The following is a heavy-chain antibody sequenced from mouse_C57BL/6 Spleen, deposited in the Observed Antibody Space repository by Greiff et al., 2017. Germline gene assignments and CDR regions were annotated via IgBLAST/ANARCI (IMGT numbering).Heavy chain of an antibody. J-gene: IGHJ4*01. CDR1: GYSITSGYY. V-gene: IGHV3-6*01. CDR2: ISYDGSN. Sequence: EVKLLESGPGLVKPSQSLSLTCSVTGYSITSGYYWNWIRQFPGNKLEWMGYISYDGSNNYNPSLKNRISITRDTSKNQFFLKLNSVTTEDTATYYCARDPGDYWGQGTSVTVSS. CDR3: ARDPGDY.